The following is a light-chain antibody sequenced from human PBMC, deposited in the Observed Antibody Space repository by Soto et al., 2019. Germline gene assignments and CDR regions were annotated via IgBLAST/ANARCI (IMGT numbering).Light chain of an antibody. J-gene: IGKJ4*01. CDR3: QQYHTLPLT. CDR1: QDIRIY. V-gene: IGKV1-33*01. CDR2: DAS. Sequence: DIQMTQSPSSLSASVGDRVTITCRASQDIRIYLNWYQQKPGKAPKLLISDASSLEGGVPSRFSGSGAVTEFTFTISSLQPDDIATYYCQQYHTLPLTFGGGTKVEIK.